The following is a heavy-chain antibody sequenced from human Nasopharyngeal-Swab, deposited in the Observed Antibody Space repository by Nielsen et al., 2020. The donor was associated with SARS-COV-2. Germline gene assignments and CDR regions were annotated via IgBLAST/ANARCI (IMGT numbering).Heavy chain of an antibody. D-gene: IGHD6-6*01. CDR3: ARDHYSSSSGPSNFDY. CDR1: GFTFSSYG. J-gene: IGHJ4*02. CDR2: IWYDGSNE. V-gene: IGHV3-33*01. Sequence: GESLKISCAASGFTFSSYGMHWVRQAPGKGLEWVAVIWYDGSNEYYADSVKGRFTISRDNSKNTLYPQMNSLRVEDTAVYYCARDHYSSSSGPSNFDYWGQGTLVTVSS.